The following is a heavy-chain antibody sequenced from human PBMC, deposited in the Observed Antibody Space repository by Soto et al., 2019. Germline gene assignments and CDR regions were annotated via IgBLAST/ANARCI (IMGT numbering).Heavy chain of an antibody. D-gene: IGHD6-13*01. CDR1: GGCIRSYY. CDR2: IYYSGNI. Sequence: PSETVSLTCSVSGGCIRSYYWSWIRQPPGKGLEWIGYIYYSGNINYNPSLKSRVTISVDTSKNQFSLKLSSVTAADTAVYYCARGSPLSGYSSSWYWFDPWGQGTLVTVS. V-gene: IGHV4-59*01. CDR3: ARGSPLSGYSSSWYWFDP. J-gene: IGHJ5*02.